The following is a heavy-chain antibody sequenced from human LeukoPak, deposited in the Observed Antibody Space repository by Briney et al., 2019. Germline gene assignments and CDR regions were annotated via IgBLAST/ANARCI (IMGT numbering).Heavy chain of an antibody. Sequence: GGSLRLSCAASGFTFSNYWMSWVRQAPGKGLEWVANIKQDGSEKYYVDSVKGRFTISRDNAKNSLYLQMNSLRAEDTAVYYCARMRGGATPYFDYWGQGTLVTVSS. CDR3: ARMRGGATPYFDY. CDR1: GFTFSNYW. CDR2: IKQDGSEK. D-gene: IGHD1-26*01. J-gene: IGHJ4*02. V-gene: IGHV3-7*01.